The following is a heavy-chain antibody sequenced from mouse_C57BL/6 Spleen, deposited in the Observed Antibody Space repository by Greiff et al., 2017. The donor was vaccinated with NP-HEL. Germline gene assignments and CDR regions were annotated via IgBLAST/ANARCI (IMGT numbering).Heavy chain of an antibody. D-gene: IGHD1-1*01. CDR3: ARVRYYGSSHWYFDV. V-gene: IGHV3-6*01. Sequence: DVQLQESGPGLVKPSQSLSLTCSVTGYSITSGYYWNWIRQFPGNKLEWMGYISYDGSNNYNPSLKNRISITRDTSKNQFFLKLNSVTTEDTATYYCARVRYYGSSHWYFDVWGTGTTVTVSS. CDR1: GYSITSGYY. CDR2: ISYDGSN. J-gene: IGHJ1*03.